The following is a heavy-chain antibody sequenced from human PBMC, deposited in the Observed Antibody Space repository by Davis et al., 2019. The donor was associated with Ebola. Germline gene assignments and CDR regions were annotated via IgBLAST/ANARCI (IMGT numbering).Heavy chain of an antibody. CDR2: ISSSSSYI. CDR3: ARDGVVVPAARLDV. J-gene: IGHJ6*04. CDR1: GFTFSSYA. V-gene: IGHV3-21*01. D-gene: IGHD2-2*01. Sequence: GESLKISCAASGFTFSSYAMHWVRQAPGKGLEWVSSISSSSSYIYYADSVKGRFTISRDNAKNSLYLQMNSLRAEDTAVYYCARDGVVVPAARLDVWGKGTTVTVSS.